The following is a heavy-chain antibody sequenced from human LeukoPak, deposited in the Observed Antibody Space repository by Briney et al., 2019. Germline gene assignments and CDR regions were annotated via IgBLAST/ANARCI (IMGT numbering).Heavy chain of an antibody. J-gene: IGHJ3*02. CDR3: ARQNYVWGSYRPDDAFDI. Sequence: ASVNVSCMASGYTFISYGMSWVRQAPGQGLEWMGWTSAYKGNTKYAQTFQGRVTMITDTSTSTAYMELRSLRSDDTAVYYCARQNYVWGSYRPDDAFDIWGQGTMVTVSS. CDR2: TSAYKGNT. D-gene: IGHD3-16*02. CDR1: GYTFISYG. V-gene: IGHV1-18*01.